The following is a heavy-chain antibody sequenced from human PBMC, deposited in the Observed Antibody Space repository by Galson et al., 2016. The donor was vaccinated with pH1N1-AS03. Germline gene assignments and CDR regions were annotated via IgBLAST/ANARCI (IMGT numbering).Heavy chain of an antibody. CDR1: GDSINSGDYH. J-gene: IGHJ5*02. CDR3: ARDIISTPVLNPYFDP. Sequence: TLSLTCTVSGDSINSGDYHWSWIRQPAGKGLEWIGRISTIGHTNYKAPLRGRVTMSVDTAKSQFSLQLTSVTAADTAVYYCARDIISTPVLNPYFDPWGQGTRVTVSS. D-gene: IGHD4-17*01. CDR2: ISTIGHT. V-gene: IGHV4-61*02.